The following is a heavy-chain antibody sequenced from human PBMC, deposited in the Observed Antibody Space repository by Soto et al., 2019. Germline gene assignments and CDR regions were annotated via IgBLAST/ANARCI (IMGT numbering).Heavy chain of an antibody. CDR2: INAGNGNT. CDR1: GYTCTRYN. CDR3: ARPKDYDDCLDY. V-gene: IGHV1-3*01. Sequence: QVQLVQSGAEVKKPGASVKVSCKASGYTCTRYNMHRVRQAPGQRLEWMGWINAGNGNTKYSQKFQGRVTITRDTSANTAYMELSSLISEDTAVYYCARPKDYDDCLDYWGQGTLVTVSS. J-gene: IGHJ4*02. D-gene: IGHD3-22*01.